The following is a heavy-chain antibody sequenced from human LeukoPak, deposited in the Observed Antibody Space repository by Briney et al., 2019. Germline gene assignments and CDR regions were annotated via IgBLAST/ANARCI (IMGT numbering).Heavy chain of an antibody. CDR1: GGSISSSSYY. J-gene: IGHJ4*02. D-gene: IGHD2-21*02. CDR3: ARSPDIVVVTAFDY. V-gene: IGHV4-39*07. CDR2: IYYSGNT. Sequence: SETLSLTCTVSGGSISSSSYYWGWIRQPPGKGLEWIGSIYYSGNTYYNPSLKSRVTISVDTSKNQFSLKLSSVTAADTAVYYCARSPDIVVVTAFDYWGQGTLVTVSS.